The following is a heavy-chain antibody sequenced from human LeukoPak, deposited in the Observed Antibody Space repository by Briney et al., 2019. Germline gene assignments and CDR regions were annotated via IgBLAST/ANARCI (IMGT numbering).Heavy chain of an antibody. V-gene: IGHV3-11*01. CDR1: GFYFLYYY. Sequence: PGGSLSLPCSSSGFYFLYYYMSWIGQAPGNGLDWVSNISSSDSTIYYADPVKGRFTISRDNAKNSLYLQMNSLRAEDTAVYYCAREVGGSSGYYEHYWGQGTLVTVSS. D-gene: IGHD3-22*01. CDR3: AREVGGSSGYYEHY. J-gene: IGHJ4*02. CDR2: ISSSDSTI.